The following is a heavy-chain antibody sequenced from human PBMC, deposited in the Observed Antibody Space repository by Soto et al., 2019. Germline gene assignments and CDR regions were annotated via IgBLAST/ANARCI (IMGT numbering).Heavy chain of an antibody. CDR1: GYTFTTFD. J-gene: IGHJ4*02. D-gene: IGHD2-15*01. Sequence: QVQLVQSGAEVKKPGASVKVSCKASGYTFTTFDLSWVRQAPGQGLEWRAWISPYNGNTNNAQKLQGRVTMTTDTSTSTAYMELRSLRSDDTAVYYCARVKGYYFDYWGQGTLVTVSS. CDR2: ISPYNGNT. CDR3: ARVKGYYFDY. V-gene: IGHV1-18*01.